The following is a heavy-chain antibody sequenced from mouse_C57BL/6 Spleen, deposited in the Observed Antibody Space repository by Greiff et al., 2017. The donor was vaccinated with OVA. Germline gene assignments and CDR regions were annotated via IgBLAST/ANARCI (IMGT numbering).Heavy chain of an antibody. CDR1: GFTFSDAW. CDR2: IRNKANNHAT. D-gene: IGHD1-1*01. J-gene: IGHJ1*03. CDR3: TRDFYYYGDWYFDV. Sequence: EVKLEESGGGLVQPGGSMKLSCAASGFTFSDAWMDWVRQSPEKGLEWVAEIRNKANNHATYYAESVKGRFTISRDDSKSSVYLQMNSLRAEDTGIYYCTRDFYYYGDWYFDVWGTGTTVTVSS. V-gene: IGHV6-6*01.